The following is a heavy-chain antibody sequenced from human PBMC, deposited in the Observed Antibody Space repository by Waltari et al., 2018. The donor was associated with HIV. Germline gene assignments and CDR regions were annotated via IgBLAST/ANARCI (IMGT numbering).Heavy chain of an antibody. CDR3: ARIRGYSGYDPWYYGMDV. CDR2: IYYSGST. V-gene: IGHV4-59*01. D-gene: IGHD5-12*01. J-gene: IGHJ6*02. CDR1: GGSISSYY. Sequence: QVQLQESGPGLVKPSETLSLTCTVSGGSISSYYWSWIRQPPGKGLEWIGYIYYSGSTNYNPSLKSRVTISVDTSKNQFSLKLSSVTAADTAVYYCARIRGYSGYDPWYYGMDVWGQGTTVTVSS.